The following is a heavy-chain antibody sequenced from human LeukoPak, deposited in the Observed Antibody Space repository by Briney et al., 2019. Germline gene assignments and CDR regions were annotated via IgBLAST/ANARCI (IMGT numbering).Heavy chain of an antibody. CDR2: ISYDGSNK. CDR3: AKDPRGYSYGYPYYFDY. J-gene: IGHJ4*02. V-gene: IGHV3-30*18. Sequence: GRSLRLSCAASGFTFSSYGMPWVRQAPGKGLEWVAVISYDGSNKYYADSVKGRFTISRGNSKNTLYLQMNSLRAEDTAVYYCAKDPRGYSYGYPYYFDYWGQGTLVTVSS. CDR1: GFTFSSYG. D-gene: IGHD5-18*01.